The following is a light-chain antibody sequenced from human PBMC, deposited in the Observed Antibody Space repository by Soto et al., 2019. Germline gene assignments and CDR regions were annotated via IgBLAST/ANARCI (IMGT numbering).Light chain of an antibody. CDR3: SSFTSNRIYV. CDR2: GVT. J-gene: IGLJ1*01. Sequence: QSALTQPTSVSGSPGQSITISCTGNHNDIGTYDYVSWYQQHPGRAPRLLFHGVTTRPSGISGRFSASKSGLTASLTISGLQPEDEADYYCSSFTSNRIYVFGPGTKLTVL. CDR1: HNDIGTYDY. V-gene: IGLV2-14*03.